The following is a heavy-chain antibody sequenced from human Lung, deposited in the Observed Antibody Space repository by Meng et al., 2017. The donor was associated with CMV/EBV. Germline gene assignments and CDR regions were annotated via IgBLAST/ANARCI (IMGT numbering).Heavy chain of an antibody. Sequence: GGSLRLSCAAAGFSFEDYGMHWVRQAPGKGLEWVSGINWNRRSIGYADSVQGRFTISRDNARKSLYLQMNTLRPEDTALYFCAKEITTVAPNAFDMWGKGKXV. CDR2: INWNRRSI. D-gene: IGHD4-23*01. J-gene: IGHJ3*02. V-gene: IGHV3-9*01. CDR1: GFSFEDYG. CDR3: AKEITTVAPNAFDM.